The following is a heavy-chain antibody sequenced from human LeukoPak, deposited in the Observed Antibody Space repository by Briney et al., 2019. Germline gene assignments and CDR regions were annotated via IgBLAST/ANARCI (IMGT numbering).Heavy chain of an antibody. CDR2: VYRTGST. D-gene: IGHD3-10*01. J-gene: IGHJ6*03. CDR1: GYSISSGYY. Sequence: SETLSLTCTVSGYSISSGYYWGWIRQPPGKGLDWIGSVYRTGSTYYNPSLKSRVTISVDTSKNQFSLKLSSVTAADTAVYYCARLFGSGSPYYMDVWGKGTTVTISS. V-gene: IGHV4-38-2*02. CDR3: ARLFGSGSPYYMDV.